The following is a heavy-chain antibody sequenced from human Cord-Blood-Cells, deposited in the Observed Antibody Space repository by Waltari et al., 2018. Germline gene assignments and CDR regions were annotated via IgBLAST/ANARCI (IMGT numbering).Heavy chain of an antibody. CDR2: ISYDGSNK. D-gene: IGHD4-17*01. J-gene: IGHJ6*02. CDR1: GFTFSSYG. CDR3: AKEDYGGNYYYYYGMDV. V-gene: IGHV3-30*18. Sequence: QVQLVESGGGVVQPGRSLRLSCAASGFTFSSYGMHWVRQAPGKGLEWVAVISYDGSNKYYADSVKGRFTISRDNSKNTLYLQMNSLRAEDTAVYYCAKEDYGGNYYYYYGMDVWGQGP.